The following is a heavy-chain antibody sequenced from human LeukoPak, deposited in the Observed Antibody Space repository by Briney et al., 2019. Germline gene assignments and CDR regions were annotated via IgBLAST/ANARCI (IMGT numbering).Heavy chain of an antibody. CDR3: ARSPIVVVVAATAGRYNWFDP. J-gene: IGHJ5*02. V-gene: IGHV1-69*13. Sequence: SVKVSCKASGCTFTSYGISWVRQAPGQGLEWMGGIIPIFGTANYAQKFQGRVTITADESTSTAYMELSSLRSEDTAVYYCARSPIVVVVAATAGRYNWFDPWGQGTLVTVSS. D-gene: IGHD2-15*01. CDR1: GCTFTSYG. CDR2: IIPIFGTA.